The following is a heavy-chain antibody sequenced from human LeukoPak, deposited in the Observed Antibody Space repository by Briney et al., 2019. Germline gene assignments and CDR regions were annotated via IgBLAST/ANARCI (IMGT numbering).Heavy chain of an antibody. CDR3: ARDPRGDSSGFYPNLGY. V-gene: IGHV3-48*01. Sequence: GGSLRLSCGASGFTFSSYWMHWVRQAPGKGLEWVSYISGSTSTIYYADSVKGRFTISRDNAKNSLYLQMNSLRAEDTALYYCARDPRGDSSGFYPNLGYWGQGTLVTVSS. CDR1: GFTFSSYW. D-gene: IGHD3-22*01. CDR2: ISGSTSTI. J-gene: IGHJ4*02.